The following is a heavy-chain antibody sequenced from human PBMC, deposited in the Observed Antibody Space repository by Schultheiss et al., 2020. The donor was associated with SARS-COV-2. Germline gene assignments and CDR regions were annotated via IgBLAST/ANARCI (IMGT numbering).Heavy chain of an antibody. CDR2: ISGSGGST. V-gene: IGHV3-21*01. Sequence: GGSLRLSCAASGFTFSSYAMSWVRQTPGKGLEWVSAISGSGGSTYYADSVKGRFTISRDNAKNSLYLQMNSLRAEDTAVYYCARETVGATIDYWGQGTLVTVSS. CDR3: ARETVGATIDY. J-gene: IGHJ4*02. D-gene: IGHD1-26*01. CDR1: GFTFSSYA.